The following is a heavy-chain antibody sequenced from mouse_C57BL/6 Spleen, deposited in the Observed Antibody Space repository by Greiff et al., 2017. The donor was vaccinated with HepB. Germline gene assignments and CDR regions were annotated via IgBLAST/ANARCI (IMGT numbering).Heavy chain of an antibody. D-gene: IGHD1-1*01. CDR2: IYPGDGDT. V-gene: IGHV1-82*01. Sequence: VQRVESGPELVKPGASVKISCKASGYAFSSSWMNWVKQRPGKGLEWIGRIYPGDGDTNYNGKFKGKATLTADKSSSTAYMQLSSLTSEDSAVYFCARCPPYYYGSSDGYFDVWGTGTTVTVSS. J-gene: IGHJ1*03. CDR1: GYAFSSSW. CDR3: ARCPPYYYGSSDGYFDV.